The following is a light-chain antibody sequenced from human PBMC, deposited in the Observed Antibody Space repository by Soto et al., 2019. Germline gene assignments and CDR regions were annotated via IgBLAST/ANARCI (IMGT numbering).Light chain of an antibody. CDR2: GVS. CDR1: NSDVGGYNY. CDR3: CSYVDTDTWV. V-gene: IGLV2-11*01. Sequence: QSVLTQPRSVSGSPGQSVTISCTGTNSDVGGYNYVSWYQQYPGKAPKLMISGVSERPSGVPDRFSGSKSGNTASLTISGLQAEDEADYYCCSYVDTDTWVFGGGTNSPS. J-gene: IGLJ3*02.